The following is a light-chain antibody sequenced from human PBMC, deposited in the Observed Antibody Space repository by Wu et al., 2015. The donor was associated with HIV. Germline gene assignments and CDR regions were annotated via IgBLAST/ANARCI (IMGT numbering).Light chain of an antibody. CDR1: QTISNW. Sequence: DIQMTQSPSTLSASVGDRVTITCRASQTISNWLAWYQQKPGKAPKLLIYKASNLESGVPSRFSGSGSGTEFTLTISSLQLDDSATYYCQHYNSYPWTFGQGTKVEIK. CDR3: QHYNSYPWT. CDR2: KAS. J-gene: IGKJ1*01. V-gene: IGKV1-5*03.